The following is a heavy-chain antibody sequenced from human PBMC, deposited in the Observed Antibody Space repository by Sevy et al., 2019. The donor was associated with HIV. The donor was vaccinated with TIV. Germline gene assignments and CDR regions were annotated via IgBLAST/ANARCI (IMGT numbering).Heavy chain of an antibody. J-gene: IGHJ1*01. CDR3: ATLLSGSYSH. D-gene: IGHD3-10*01. CDR2: IYPGDSDT. V-gene: IGHV5-51*01. CDR1: GYSFTSYW. Sequence: GESLKISCKGSGYSFTSYWIGWVRQMPVKGMEWMGIIYPGDSDTRYSPSFQGQVTISIDKSISTAYLQWSSLKASDTAMYYWATLLSGSYSHWGQGTLVTVSS.